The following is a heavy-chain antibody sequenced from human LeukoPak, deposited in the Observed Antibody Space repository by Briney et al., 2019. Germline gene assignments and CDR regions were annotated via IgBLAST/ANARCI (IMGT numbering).Heavy chain of an antibody. D-gene: IGHD4-23*01. J-gene: IGHJ6*02. CDR3: ARDSHYGGNSGDYYYYGMDV. CDR2: IYYSGSN. CDR1: GXSISSYY. Sequence: PSETLSLTCTVSGXSISSYYWSWIRQPPGKGLEWIGYIYYSGSNNYNPSLKSRVTISVDTSKNQFSLKLSSVTAADTAVYYCARDSHYGGNSGDYYYYGMDVWGQGTTVTVSS. V-gene: IGHV4-59*01.